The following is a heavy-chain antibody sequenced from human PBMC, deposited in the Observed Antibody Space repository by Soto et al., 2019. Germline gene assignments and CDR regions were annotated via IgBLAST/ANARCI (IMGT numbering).Heavy chain of an antibody. V-gene: IGHV4-61*05. CDR2: IYYSGST. D-gene: IGHD2-15*01. CDR3: ARHRPEYCSGGSCYSYFDY. J-gene: IGHJ4*02. Sequence: PSETLSLTCTVSGGSICSSSYYWGWIRQPPGKGMEWIGYIYYSGSTNYSPSLKSRVTISVDTSKNQFSLKLSSVTAADTAVYYCARHRPEYCSGGSCYSYFDYWGQGTLVTVSS. CDR1: GGSICSSSYY.